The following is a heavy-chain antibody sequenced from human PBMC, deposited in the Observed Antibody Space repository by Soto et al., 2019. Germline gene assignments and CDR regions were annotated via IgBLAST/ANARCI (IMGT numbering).Heavy chain of an antibody. J-gene: IGHJ4*02. V-gene: IGHV3-23*01. CDR1: GFTFSSYA. CDR3: AKSIVAVAGPVDY. D-gene: IGHD6-19*01. CDR2: ISGSGGST. Sequence: EVQLLESGGGLVQPGESLRLSCAASGFTFSSYAMSWVRQAPGKGLEWVSTISGSGGSTHYADSVKGQFTISRDNSKNMLYLQVNSLRAEDTAVYYCAKSIVAVAGPVDYWGQGTPVTVSS.